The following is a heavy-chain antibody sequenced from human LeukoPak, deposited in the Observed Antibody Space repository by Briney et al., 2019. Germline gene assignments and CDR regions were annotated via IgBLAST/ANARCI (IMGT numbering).Heavy chain of an antibody. J-gene: IGHJ3*01. Sequence: ASVKVSCKASGYSFNSQGMNWVRQAPGQGLEWMGWINTDSGNPTYAQGFTGRFVFSLDSAVSTAYLQISNLMPEDTGKYYCVKEILRFDLWGQGTMVTVSS. CDR1: GYSFNSQG. V-gene: IGHV7-4-1*02. CDR3: VKEILRFDL. CDR2: INTDSGNP.